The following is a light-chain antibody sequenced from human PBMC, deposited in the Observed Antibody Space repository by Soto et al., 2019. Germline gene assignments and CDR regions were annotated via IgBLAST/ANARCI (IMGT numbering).Light chain of an antibody. V-gene: IGKV3-15*01. CDR1: QSVNNN. CDR3: QQYNNLPPDT. Sequence: EIILTQSPVSLSVSPGERATLSCRASQSVNNNLAWYQQKPGQAPSLLIYGASTRATGIPGRFRGSGSGTEFTLTITSLQSEDFAVYFCQQYNNLPPDTFGQGTKLEIK. J-gene: IGKJ2*01. CDR2: GAS.